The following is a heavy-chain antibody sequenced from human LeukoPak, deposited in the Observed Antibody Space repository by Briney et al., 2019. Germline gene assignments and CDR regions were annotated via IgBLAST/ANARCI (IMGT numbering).Heavy chain of an antibody. J-gene: IGHJ3*02. Sequence: GGSLRLSCAASGFTFSSYWMSWVRQAPGKGLEWVANIKQDGSEKYYVDSVKGRFTISRDNAKNSLYLQMNSLRAEDTALYYCAKDYPSSSWYSGAFDIWGQGTMVTVSS. D-gene: IGHD6-13*01. V-gene: IGHV3-7*03. CDR3: AKDYPSSSWYSGAFDI. CDR2: IKQDGSEK. CDR1: GFTFSSYW.